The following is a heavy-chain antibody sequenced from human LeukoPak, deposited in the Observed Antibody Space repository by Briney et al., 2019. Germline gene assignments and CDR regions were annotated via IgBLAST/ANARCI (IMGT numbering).Heavy chain of an antibody. V-gene: IGHV3-48*04. Sequence: GGSLRLSCAASGFTFSRYSMNWVRQAPGKGLGWVSYISSSGSTIYYADSVKGRFTISRDNAKNSLYLQMNSLRAEDTAVYYCARDHFDGGMFDYWGQGTLVTVSS. CDR3: ARDHFDGGMFDY. D-gene: IGHD4-23*01. CDR2: ISSSGSTI. CDR1: GFTFSRYS. J-gene: IGHJ4*02.